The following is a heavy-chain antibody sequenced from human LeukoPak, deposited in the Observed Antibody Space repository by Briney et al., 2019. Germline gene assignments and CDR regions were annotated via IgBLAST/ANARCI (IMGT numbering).Heavy chain of an antibody. J-gene: IGHJ4*02. CDR1: GFTFSTYA. CDR2: ISGSGRGGNT. D-gene: IGHD2-15*01. Sequence: GGSLRLSCVVSGFTFSTYAMSWVRQAPGKGLEWVSNISGSGRGGNTYYADSVKGRFTISRDNSKNTLFLQMNSLRAEDTAVYYCAKSGLNRFDSWGQGTLVTVSS. CDR3: AKSGLNRFDS. V-gene: IGHV3-23*01.